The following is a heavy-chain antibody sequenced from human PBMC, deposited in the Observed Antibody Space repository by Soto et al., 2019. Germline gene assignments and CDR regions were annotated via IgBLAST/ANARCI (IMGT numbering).Heavy chain of an antibody. V-gene: IGHV4-4*02. CDR1: SGSISSSNW. CDR3: ARGEEYYGSGSYYNGGGWFDP. Sequence: SETLSLTCAVSSGSISSSNWWSWVRQPPGKGLEWIGEIYHSGSTNYNPSLKSRVTISVDKSKNQFSLKLSSVTAADTAVYYCARGEEYYGSGSYYNGGGWFDPWGQGTLVTVSS. CDR2: IYHSGST. D-gene: IGHD3-10*01. J-gene: IGHJ5*02.